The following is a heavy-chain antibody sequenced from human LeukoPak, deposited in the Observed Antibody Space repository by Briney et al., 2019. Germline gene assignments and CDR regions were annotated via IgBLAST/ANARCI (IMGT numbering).Heavy chain of an antibody. CDR3: ARDRDFWSDSDAFDI. CDR1: GFTFSSYW. CDR2: IKQDGSEK. D-gene: IGHD3-3*01. J-gene: IGHJ3*02. V-gene: IGHV3-7*01. Sequence: GGSLRLSCAASGFTFSSYWMSWVRQAPGKGLEWVANIKQDGSEKYYVDSVKGRFTISRDNAKNSLYLQMNILRAEDTAVYYCARDRDFWSDSDAFDIWGQGTMVTVSS.